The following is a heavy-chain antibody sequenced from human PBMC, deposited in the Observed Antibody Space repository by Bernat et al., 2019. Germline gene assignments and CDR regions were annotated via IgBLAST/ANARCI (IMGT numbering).Heavy chain of an antibody. CDR3: ASRARDGRNYDYFDY. CDR1: GGSISSNGYY. CDR2: MYFDGST. D-gene: IGHD5-24*01. V-gene: IGHV4-39*01. Sequence: QLQLHESGPGLVKPSETLSLTCTVSGGSISSNGYYWGWIRQPPGKGLDWIGSMYFDGSTYYNPSLKSRVTISADTSKTQLSLKLASVTAADTAVYYRASRARDGRNYDYFDYWGQGTPVTVSS. J-gene: IGHJ4*02.